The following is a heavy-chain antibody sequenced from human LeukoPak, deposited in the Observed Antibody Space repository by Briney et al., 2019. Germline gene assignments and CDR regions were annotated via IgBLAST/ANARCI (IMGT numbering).Heavy chain of an antibody. V-gene: IGHV4-59*01. CDR3: ARGHYGMDV. CDR1: GGSISSYY. Sequence: PSETLSLTCTVSGGSISSYYWSWIRQPPGKGLEWIGYIYYSGSTNYNPSLKSRVTISVDMSKDQISLKLASVTAADTAVYYCARGHYGMDVWGQGTTVTVSS. CDR2: IYYSGST. J-gene: IGHJ6*02.